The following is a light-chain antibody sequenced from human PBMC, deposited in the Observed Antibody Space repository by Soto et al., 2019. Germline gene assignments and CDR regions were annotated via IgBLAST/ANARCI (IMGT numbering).Light chain of an antibody. J-gene: IGLJ3*02. Sequence: QSALTQPASVSGSPGQSIAISCSGTSSDVGGYNYVSWYQHHPGKAPKLIIFDVRKRPSGVSNRFSGSKSGTTASLTISGLQAEDEADYYCTSYSSSSTLVVFGGGTKLTVL. CDR1: SSDVGGYNY. CDR2: DVR. V-gene: IGLV2-14*03. CDR3: TSYSSSSTLVV.